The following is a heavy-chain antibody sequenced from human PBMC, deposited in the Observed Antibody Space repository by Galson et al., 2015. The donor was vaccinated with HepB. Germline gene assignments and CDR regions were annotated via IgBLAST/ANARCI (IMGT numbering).Heavy chain of an antibody. CDR2: ISYSGTT. V-gene: IGHV4-39*01. CDR3: ARHGAPRVRVFYGAFDS. Sequence: SETLSLTCTVSGDSMSTSNYYWGWIRQPPGKGLEWVASISYSGTTFYNPSLESRVTISVVASKNQFSLNLSSVTAADTAVYFCARHGAPRVRVFYGAFDSWGQGALVTVSS. CDR1: GDSMSTSNYY. J-gene: IGHJ4*02. D-gene: IGHD1-1*01.